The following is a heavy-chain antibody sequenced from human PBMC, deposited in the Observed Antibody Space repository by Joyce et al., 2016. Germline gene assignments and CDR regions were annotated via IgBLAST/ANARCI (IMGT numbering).Heavy chain of an antibody. CDR3: ATDAHYGSGSLAVLPFDY. D-gene: IGHD3-10*01. CDR2: ITSKTEGETT. Sequence: VQLAESGGGLVKPGGSLRLSCVVSGLNFKNAWMNWVRQAPGKGLEWVGRITSKTEGETTDYAAPVKGRFTISRDDSISTVFLHMDSLKSEDTALYYCATDAHYGSGSLAVLPFDYWGHGTHVSVSS. J-gene: IGHJ4*01. CDR1: GLNFKNAW. V-gene: IGHV3-15*07.